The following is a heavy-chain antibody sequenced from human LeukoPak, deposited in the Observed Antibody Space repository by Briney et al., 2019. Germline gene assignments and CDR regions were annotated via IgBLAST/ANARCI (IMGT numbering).Heavy chain of an antibody. V-gene: IGHV4-34*01. CDR2: INHSGST. J-gene: IGHJ4*02. CDR3: ARLPSSWFSDY. Sequence: PSETLSLTCAVYGGSFSGYYWSWIRQPPGKGLEWIGEINHSGSTNYNPSLKSRVTISVDTSKNQFSLKLSSVTAADTAVYYCARLPSSWFSDYWGQGTLVTVSS. D-gene: IGHD6-13*01. CDR1: GGSFSGYY.